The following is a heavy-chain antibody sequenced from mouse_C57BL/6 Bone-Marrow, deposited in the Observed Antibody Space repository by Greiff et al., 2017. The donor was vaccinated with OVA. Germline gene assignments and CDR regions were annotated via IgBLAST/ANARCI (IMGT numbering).Heavy chain of an antibody. D-gene: IGHD1-1*02. J-gene: IGHJ2*01. V-gene: IGHV3-8*01. CDR3: ASGGVYGPVPFDY. CDR2: ISYSGST. Sequence: EVMLVESGPGLAKPSQTLSLTCSVTGYSITSDYWNWVRKFPGNKLEYIGYISYSGSTYYNPSLKSRISITRDTSKNQYYLQLNSVTTEDTATYYCASGGVYGPVPFDYWGQGTTLTVSS. CDR1: GYSITSDY.